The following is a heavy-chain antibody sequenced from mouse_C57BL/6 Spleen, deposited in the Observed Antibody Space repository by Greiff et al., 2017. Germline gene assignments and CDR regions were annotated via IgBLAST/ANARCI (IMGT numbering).Heavy chain of an antibody. V-gene: IGHV5-15*01. CDR3: ARRRLYYGSSYGWDFDV. J-gene: IGHJ1*03. CDR1: GFTFSDYG. CDR2: ISNLAYSI. D-gene: IGHD1-1*01. Sequence: VQLKESGGGLVQPGGSLKLSCAASGFTFSDYGMAWVRQAPRTGPEWVAFISNLAYSIYYADTVTGRFTISRENAKNTLYLEMSSLRSEDTAMYYCARRRLYYGSSYGWDFDVWGTGTTVTVSS.